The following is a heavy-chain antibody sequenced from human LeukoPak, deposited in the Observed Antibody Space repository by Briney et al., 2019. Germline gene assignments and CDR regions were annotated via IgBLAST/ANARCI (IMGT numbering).Heavy chain of an antibody. V-gene: IGHV3-23*01. CDR2: ISGSGDRT. J-gene: IGHJ4*02. D-gene: IGHD3-10*01. Sequence: GGSLRLSCAASGLTFSTYSMNCVRQAPGKGLEWVSTISGSGDRTYYADSVKGRVTIPRDNSKNTLFLHMNSLRAEDTAVYSCAKGYYGSGSYGWFDYWGQGTLVTVSS. CDR3: AKGYYGSGSYGWFDY. CDR1: GLTFSTYS.